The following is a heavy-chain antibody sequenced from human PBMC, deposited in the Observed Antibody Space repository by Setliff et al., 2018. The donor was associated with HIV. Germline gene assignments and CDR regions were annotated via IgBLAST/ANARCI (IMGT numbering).Heavy chain of an antibody. Sequence: SVKVSCKASGGTFSSYAISWVRQAPGQGLEWMGGIIPILGIANYAQKFQGRVTITADKSTSTACMELSSLRSEDTAVYYCAKSIAVASYPYDAFDIWGQGTMVTVSS. J-gene: IGHJ3*02. CDR2: IIPILGIA. CDR1: GGTFSSYA. D-gene: IGHD6-19*01. CDR3: AKSIAVASYPYDAFDI. V-gene: IGHV1-69*10.